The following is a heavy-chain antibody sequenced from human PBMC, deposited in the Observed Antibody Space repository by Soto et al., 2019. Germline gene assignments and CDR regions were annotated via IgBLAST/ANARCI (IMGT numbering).Heavy chain of an antibody. V-gene: IGHV3-48*03. Sequence: PGGSLRLSCAASGFTFSSYEMNWVRQAPGKGLEWVSYISSSGSTIYYAASVKGRFTISRDNAKNSLYLQMNSLRAEDTAVYYCARDAQNYDFWSGPVDPWGQGTLVTVPS. CDR2: ISSSGSTI. CDR3: ARDAQNYDFWSGPVDP. J-gene: IGHJ5*02. CDR1: GFTFSSYE. D-gene: IGHD3-3*01.